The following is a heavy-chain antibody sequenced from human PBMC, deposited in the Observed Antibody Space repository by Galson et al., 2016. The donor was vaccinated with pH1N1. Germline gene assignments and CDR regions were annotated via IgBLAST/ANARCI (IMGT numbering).Heavy chain of an antibody. CDR2: IKEGGSAT. Sequence: SLRLSCAASGFTFNTYWMTWLRQAPGKGLEYVGDIKEGGSATYYAGSVKGRFTISRDNAKNSLYLQMDSLRAEDTAVYFCARGISGRYDWDIWGQGTMVTVSS. D-gene: IGHD3-16*01. CDR1: GFTFNTYW. V-gene: IGHV3-7*01. J-gene: IGHJ3*02. CDR3: ARGISGRYDWDI.